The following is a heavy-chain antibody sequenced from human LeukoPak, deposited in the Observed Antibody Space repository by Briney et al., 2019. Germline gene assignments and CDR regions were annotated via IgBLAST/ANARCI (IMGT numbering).Heavy chain of an antibody. J-gene: IGHJ6*03. CDR3: ARQLSSGWYVNYYCNYMDV. V-gene: IGHV4-59*01. Sequence: SETLSLTCTVSGDSLTSYYWSWIRQPPGKGLEWIGYIYYSGSTNYNPSLKSRVTISVDTSKNQFSLKLSSVTAADTAVYYCARQLSSGWYVNYYCNYMDVWGKGTTVTVSS. CDR2: IYYSGST. D-gene: IGHD6-19*01. CDR1: GDSLTSYY.